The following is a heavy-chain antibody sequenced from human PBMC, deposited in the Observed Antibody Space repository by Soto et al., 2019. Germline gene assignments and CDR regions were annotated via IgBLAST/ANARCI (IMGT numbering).Heavy chain of an antibody. CDR3: AKGGGTYSAGLFDS. CDR2: IKKDGSEK. D-gene: IGHD2-15*01. Sequence: GGSLRLSCEASGFIFSDYWMAWVRQGPGKGLEWVASIKKDGSEKYYGDSVRGRFTISRDNSKNSLFLQMNSLRAEDTALYYCAKGGGTYSAGLFDSWGQGALVTVSS. J-gene: IGHJ5*01. CDR1: GFIFSDYW. V-gene: IGHV3-7*03.